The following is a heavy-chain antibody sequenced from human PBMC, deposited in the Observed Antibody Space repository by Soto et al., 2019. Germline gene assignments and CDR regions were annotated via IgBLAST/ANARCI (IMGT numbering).Heavy chain of an antibody. CDR3: ARGHGYSGDDHYYDCDIDF. Sequence: QVQLVQSGAEVKKPGSSVKVSCKASGGTFNNYPITWVRQAPGEGLEWMGGSIPIFGTANYAQKFQGRVTMSVDESTSTAYMELSSLRSEDTAVYYCARGHGYSGDDHYYDCDIDFWGQGTTVTVSS. CDR1: GGTFNNYP. D-gene: IGHD5-12*01. J-gene: IGHJ6*02. CDR2: SIPIFGTA. V-gene: IGHV1-69*01.